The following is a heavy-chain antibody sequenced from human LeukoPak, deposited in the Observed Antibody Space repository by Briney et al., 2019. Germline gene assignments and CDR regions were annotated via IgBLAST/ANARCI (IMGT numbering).Heavy chain of an antibody. J-gene: IGHJ4*02. CDR3: ARGQYSPDY. D-gene: IGHD2-15*01. V-gene: IGHV3-33*01. CDR1: GFTFSSYG. Sequence: GRSLRLSYAASGFTFSSYGMHWVRQAPGKGLEWVAVIWYDGSNKYYTDSVKGRFTISRDNSKNTLYLQMNSLRAEDTAVYYCARGQYSPDYWGQGTLVTVSS. CDR2: IWYDGSNK.